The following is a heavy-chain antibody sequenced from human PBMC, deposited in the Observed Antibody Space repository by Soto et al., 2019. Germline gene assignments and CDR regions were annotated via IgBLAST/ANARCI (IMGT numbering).Heavy chain of an antibody. V-gene: IGHV3-30*18. Sequence: QVQLVESGGGVVQPGRSLTLSCAASGFTFSTYGMHWVRQARGKGLEWVALVSFDASNKYYADSVTGRYTISRDNSKNTLFLLMDSLRAEDTAVYYCAKAHAGSGYFHQYGMDVWGQGTTVTVSS. D-gene: IGHD3-22*01. CDR1: GFTFSTYG. CDR2: VSFDASNK. CDR3: AKAHAGSGYFHQYGMDV. J-gene: IGHJ6*02.